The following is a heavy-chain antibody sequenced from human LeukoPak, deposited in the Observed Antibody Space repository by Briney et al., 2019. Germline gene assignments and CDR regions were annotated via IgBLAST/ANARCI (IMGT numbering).Heavy chain of an antibody. J-gene: IGHJ6*02. CDR3: ARDPGSGWSYGHYGMDV. CDR1: GFTFSSYA. V-gene: IGHV3-23*01. Sequence: GGSLRLSCAASGFTFSSYAMSWVRQAPGKGLEWVSAISGSGGSTYYADSVKGRFTISGDNSKNTLYLQMNSLRAEDTAVYYCARDPGSGWSYGHYGMDVWGQGTTVTVSS. CDR2: ISGSGGST. D-gene: IGHD6-19*01.